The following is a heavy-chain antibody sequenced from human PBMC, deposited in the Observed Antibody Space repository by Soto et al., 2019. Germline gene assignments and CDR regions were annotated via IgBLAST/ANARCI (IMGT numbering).Heavy chain of an antibody. J-gene: IGHJ4*02. CDR2: IYAGTIT. CDR3: ARIPYDNSGTIFDY. Sequence: GSLRLSCAVSGITVGSYYMSWVRQAAGKGLEWVSVIYAGTITYYADSVKGRFTIYRDNSKNTLNLEMNSLRVEDTAVYYCARIPYDNSGTIFDYWGQGTLVTVSS. D-gene: IGHD3-22*01. V-gene: IGHV3-53*01. CDR1: GITVGSYY.